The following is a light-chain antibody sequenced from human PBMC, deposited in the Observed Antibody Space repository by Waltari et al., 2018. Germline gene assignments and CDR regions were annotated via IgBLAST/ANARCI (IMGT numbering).Light chain of an antibody. CDR1: SSAIGAAYL. V-gene: IGLV1-40*01. CDR3: QSFDYRLDGSRV. CDR2: DNS. J-gene: IGLJ3*02. Sequence: QSVLTHPPSVSRAPGQRVTIPCTGPSSAIGAAYLVHSPPQLPVTAPKLLIYDNSNLPSGVPDRFSGSKSGSSASLAITGLQAEDEADYYCQSFDYRLDGSRVFGGGTKLTVL.